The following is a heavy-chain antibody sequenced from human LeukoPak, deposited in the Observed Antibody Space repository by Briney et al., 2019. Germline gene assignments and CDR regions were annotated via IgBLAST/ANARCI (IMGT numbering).Heavy chain of an antibody. CDR3: ARRDSSGWYYFDY. V-gene: IGHV3-23*01. D-gene: IGHD6-19*01. J-gene: IGHJ4*02. CDR1: GFTFISYA. Sequence: GGSLRLSCVASGFTFISYAMSWVRQAPGKGLEWVSGIVGSGGSTFYADSVKGRFTISRDNFKNTLYLQMNSLRAEDTAVYYCARRDSSGWYYFDYWGQGTPVTVSS. CDR2: IVGSGGST.